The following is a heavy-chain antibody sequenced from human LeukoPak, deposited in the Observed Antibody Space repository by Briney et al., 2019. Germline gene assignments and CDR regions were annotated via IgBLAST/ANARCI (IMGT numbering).Heavy chain of an antibody. CDR3: ARSYGDYGEYYFDF. Sequence: SETLSLTCTVFGGYINNYYWSWLRQPPGKGLEWIGYIYYSGSTNYNPSLKSRVTISVATSKKQFSLKLTSVTAADTAVYYCARSYGDYGEYYFDFWGQGTLVTVSS. D-gene: IGHD4-17*01. J-gene: IGHJ4*02. CDR1: GGYINNYY. V-gene: IGHV4-59*01. CDR2: IYYSGST.